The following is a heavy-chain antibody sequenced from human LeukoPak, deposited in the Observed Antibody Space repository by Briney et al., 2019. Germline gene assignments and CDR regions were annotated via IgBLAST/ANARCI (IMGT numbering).Heavy chain of an antibody. D-gene: IGHD3-22*01. CDR2: IYYSGST. J-gene: IGHJ1*01. CDR1: GGSISSYY. CDR3: SRVTMIVISEYFQH. Sequence: SETLSLTCTVSGGSISSYYWSWIRQPPGKGLEWIGYIYYSGSTNYNPSLKSRVTISVDTSKNQFSLKLSSVTAADTAVYYCSRVTMIVISEYFQHWGQGTLVTVSS. V-gene: IGHV4-59*01.